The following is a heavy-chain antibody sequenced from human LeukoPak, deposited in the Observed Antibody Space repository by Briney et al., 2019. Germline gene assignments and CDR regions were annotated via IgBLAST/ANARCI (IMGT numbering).Heavy chain of an antibody. D-gene: IGHD5-12*01. J-gene: IGHJ4*02. CDR2: ISDSSAM. Sequence: GGSLRLSCAASGFTFSTYSMKWVRQAPGKGLEWVSYISDSSAMYYADSVRGRLTISRENDKNSLFLQMNSLRVEDTAVYYCARDGGYSGYDADCWGQGTLVTVSS. V-gene: IGHV3-48*01. CDR3: ARDGGYSGYDADC. CDR1: GFTFSTYS.